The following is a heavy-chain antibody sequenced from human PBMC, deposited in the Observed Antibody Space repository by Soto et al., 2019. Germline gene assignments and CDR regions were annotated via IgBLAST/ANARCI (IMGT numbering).Heavy chain of an antibody. CDR2: ISYDGSNK. Sequence: GGSLRLSCAASGFTFSSYAMHWVRQAPGKGLEWVAVISYDGSNKYYADSVKGRFTISRDNSKNTLYLQMNSLRVEDTAVYYCARDRVLTPGPDYWGQGTLVTVSS. J-gene: IGHJ4*02. D-gene: IGHD7-27*01. V-gene: IGHV3-30-3*01. CDR1: GFTFSSYA. CDR3: ARDRVLTPGPDY.